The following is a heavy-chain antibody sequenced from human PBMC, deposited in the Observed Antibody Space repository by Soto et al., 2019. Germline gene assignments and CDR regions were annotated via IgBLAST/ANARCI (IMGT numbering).Heavy chain of an antibody. D-gene: IGHD3-9*01. CDR3: ARGGRYFDWLLRY. V-gene: IGHV4-59*01. CDR2: IYYSGST. J-gene: IGHJ4*02. CDR1: GGSISSYY. Sequence: QVQLQESGPGLVKPSETLSLTCTVSGGSISSYYWSWIRQPPGKGLEWIGYIYYSGSTNYNPSLKSRVTISVDTSKNPFSLKLSSVTAADTAVYYCARGGRYFDWLLRYWGQGTLVTVSS.